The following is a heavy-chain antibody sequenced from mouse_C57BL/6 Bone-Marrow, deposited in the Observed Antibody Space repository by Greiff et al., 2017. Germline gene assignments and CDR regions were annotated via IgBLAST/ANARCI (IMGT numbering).Heavy chain of an antibody. J-gene: IGHJ4*01. CDR2: IDPNSGGT. D-gene: IGHD2-1*01. Sequence: VHLVESGAELVKPGASVKLSCKASGYTFTSYWMHWVKQRPGRGLEWIGRIDPNSGGTKYNEKFKSKATLTVDKPSSTAYMQLSSLTSEDSAVYYCASIYYGNYPYAMDYWGQGTSVTVSS. CDR1: GYTFTSYW. CDR3: ASIYYGNYPYAMDY. V-gene: IGHV1-72*01.